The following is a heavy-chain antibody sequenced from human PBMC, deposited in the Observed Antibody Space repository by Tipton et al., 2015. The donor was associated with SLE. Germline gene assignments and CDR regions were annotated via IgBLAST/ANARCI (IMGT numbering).Heavy chain of an antibody. CDR1: GASLNDYY. CDR3: ARCTIFGVVRGSCDC. J-gene: IGHJ4*02. CDR2: INHSGST. D-gene: IGHD3-3*01. Sequence: TLSLTCAVYGASLNDYYWTWIRQPPGKGLEWIGDINHSGSTDCNPSLKSRVTMSVDTSKNQFSLNLTSVTAADTALYYCARCTIFGVVRGSCDCWAQGTLITVSS. V-gene: IGHV4-34*01.